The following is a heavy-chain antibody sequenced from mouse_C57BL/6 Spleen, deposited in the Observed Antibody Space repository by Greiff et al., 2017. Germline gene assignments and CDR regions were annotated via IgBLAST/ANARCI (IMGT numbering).Heavy chain of an antibody. J-gene: IGHJ1*03. V-gene: IGHV1-59*01. D-gene: IGHD1-1*01. Sequence: QVQLQQPGAELVRPGTSVKLSCKASGYTFTRYWMHWVKQRPGQGLEWIGVIDPSDSYSNYNQKFKGQAQLTVDTASSTAYMQLSSLTSEDSAVYYCARHYYGSSLIYWYFDVWGTGTTVTVSS. CDR3: ARHYYGSSLIYWYFDV. CDR1: GYTFTRYW. CDR2: IDPSDSYS.